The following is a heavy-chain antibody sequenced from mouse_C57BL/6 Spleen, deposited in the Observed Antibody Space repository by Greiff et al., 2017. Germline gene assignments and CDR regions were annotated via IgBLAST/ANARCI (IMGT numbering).Heavy chain of an antibody. Sequence: VQLQQSGAELVMPGASVKLSCKASGYTFTSYWMHWVKQRPGQGLEWIGEIDPSDSYTNYNQKFKGKSTLTVDKSSSTAYMQLSSLTSEDSAVYYCARWAGNYVDYWGQGTTLTVSS. J-gene: IGHJ2*01. CDR1: GYTFTSYW. CDR3: ARWAGNYVDY. D-gene: IGHD3-3*01. V-gene: IGHV1-69*01. CDR2: IDPSDSYT.